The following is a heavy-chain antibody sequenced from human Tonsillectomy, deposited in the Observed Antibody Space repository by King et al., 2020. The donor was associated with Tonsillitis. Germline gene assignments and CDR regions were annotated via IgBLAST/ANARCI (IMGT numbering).Heavy chain of an antibody. CDR3: AKSLSGTYGGFDY. D-gene: IGHD1-26*01. V-gene: IGHV3-9*01. Sequence: VQLVESGGGLVQPGRSLRLSCAASGFTFDDYAMHWVRQAPGKGLEWVSGISWNSGSIGYADSVKGRFTISRDNAKNSLYLEMNSLRAEDTALYYCAKSLSGTYGGFDYWGQGTLVTVSS. CDR1: GFTFDDYA. CDR2: ISWNSGSI. J-gene: IGHJ4*02.